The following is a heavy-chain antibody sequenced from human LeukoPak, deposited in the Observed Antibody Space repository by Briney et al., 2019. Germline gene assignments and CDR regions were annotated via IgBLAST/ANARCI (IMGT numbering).Heavy chain of an antibody. D-gene: IGHD3-16*02. V-gene: IGHV4-34*01. CDR1: GGSFSGYY. Sequence: PSETLSLTCAVYGGSFSGYYWSWIRQPPGKGPEWIGEINHSGSTNYNPSLKSRVTISVDTSKNQFSLKLSSVTAADTAVYYCARGGMITFGGVIVRNWFDPWGQGTLVTVSS. CDR3: ARGGMITFGGVIVRNWFDP. CDR2: INHSGST. J-gene: IGHJ5*02.